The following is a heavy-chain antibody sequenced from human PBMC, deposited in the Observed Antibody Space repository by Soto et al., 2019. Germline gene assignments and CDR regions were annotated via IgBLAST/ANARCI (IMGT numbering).Heavy chain of an antibody. CDR2: IYTGGSI. J-gene: IGHJ5*02. D-gene: IGHD3-22*01. Sequence: SETLSLTCTVSGGSLSNYYWSWIRQPTGKGLEWIGRIYTGGSINYNPSLKSRVTMSVDTSKQQFSLKLTSVTAADTAVYYCARDFDSSGFPPDWFDPWGQGTLVIASS. CDR1: GGSLSNYY. CDR3: ARDFDSSGFPPDWFDP. V-gene: IGHV4-4*07.